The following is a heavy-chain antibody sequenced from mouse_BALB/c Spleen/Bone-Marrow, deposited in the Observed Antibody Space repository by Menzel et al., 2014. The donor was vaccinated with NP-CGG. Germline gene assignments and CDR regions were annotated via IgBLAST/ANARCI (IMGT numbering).Heavy chain of an antibody. D-gene: IGHD1-1*01. CDR1: GYTFTDYA. Sequence: VQLQQPGPELVRPGVSVKISCKGSGYTFTDYAMHCVKQSHAKSLEWIGVINTYSGNTNYNQNFKGKATMTVDKSSSTAFMELARLTYEDSAIYYCAREGYASTAWFAYWGQGTLVTVSA. CDR2: INTYSGNT. CDR3: AREGYASTAWFAY. J-gene: IGHJ3*01. V-gene: IGHV1-67*01.